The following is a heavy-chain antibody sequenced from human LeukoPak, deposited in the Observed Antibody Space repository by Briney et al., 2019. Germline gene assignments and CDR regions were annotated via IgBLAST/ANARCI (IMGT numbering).Heavy chain of an antibody. CDR1: GYTFTSYG. J-gene: IGHJ4*02. V-gene: IGHV1-18*01. Sequence: ASVKVSCKASGYTFTSYGISWVRQAPGQGLEWMGWISAYNGNTNYAQKLQGRVTMTTDTSTSTAYMELRSLRSDDTAVYYCAREGSITIFGVVIPSLDYWGQGTLVTVSS. D-gene: IGHD3-3*01. CDR3: AREGSITIFGVVIPSLDY. CDR2: ISAYNGNT.